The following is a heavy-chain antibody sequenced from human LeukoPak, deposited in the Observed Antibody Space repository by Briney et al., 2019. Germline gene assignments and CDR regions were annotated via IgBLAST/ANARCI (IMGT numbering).Heavy chain of an antibody. J-gene: IGHJ4*02. V-gene: IGHV4-59*01. D-gene: IGHD2-21*01. Sequence: SSETLSLTCTVSGGSISGDYWSWIRQPPGKGLDWVGYIHYTGGTNYNPSLKSRVTISVDTSKNQFSLMLSSVTAADTAVYYCARLQGDSTAVFDFWGQGAWSPSPQ. CDR3: ARLQGDSTAVFDF. CDR2: IHYTGGT. CDR1: GGSISGDY.